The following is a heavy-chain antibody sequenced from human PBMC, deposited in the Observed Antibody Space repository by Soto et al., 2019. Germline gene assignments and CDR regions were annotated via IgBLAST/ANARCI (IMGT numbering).Heavy chain of an antibody. CDR1: GFTFSSYG. D-gene: IGHD2-8*02. J-gene: IGHJ4*02. CDR3: ARLVVGWGDLDY. V-gene: IGHV3-30*03. Sequence: QVQLVESGGGVVQPGRSLRLSCAASGFTFSSYGMHWVRQAPGKGLEWVAVISYDGSNKYYADSVKGRFTISRDNSKNTLYLQMNSLRAEDTAVYYCARLVVGWGDLDYWGQGTLVTVSS. CDR2: ISYDGSNK.